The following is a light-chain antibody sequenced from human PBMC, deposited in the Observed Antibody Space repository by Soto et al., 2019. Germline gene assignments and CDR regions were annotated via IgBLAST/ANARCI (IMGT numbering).Light chain of an antibody. CDR3: QVWDSISDHFV. CDR2: DDN. V-gene: IGLV3-21*02. Sequence: SYELTQPPSVSVAPGQTARISCGGNNIGSKSVHWFQQKPGQAPVLVVYDDNDRPSGIPERFSGYNSGNTATLTISRVEAGDEADYYCQVWDSISDHFVFGTGTKVTVL. CDR1: NIGSKS. J-gene: IGLJ1*01.